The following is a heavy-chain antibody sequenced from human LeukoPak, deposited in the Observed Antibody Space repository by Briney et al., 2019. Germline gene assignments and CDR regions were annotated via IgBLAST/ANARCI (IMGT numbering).Heavy chain of an antibody. V-gene: IGHV1-2*02. J-gene: IGHJ5*02. D-gene: IGHD5-12*01. CDR1: GYSFTGYY. CDR2: INPSNGDA. Sequence: GASVKVSCKASGYSFTGYYIHWVRQAPGQGLEWMGWINPSNGDADYAQKFQGRVTLTRDAPIRTAFMELSSLKSDDTAVYYCARISAYTNTWYWFDPWGLGTLVTVSS. CDR3: ARISAYTNTWYWFDP.